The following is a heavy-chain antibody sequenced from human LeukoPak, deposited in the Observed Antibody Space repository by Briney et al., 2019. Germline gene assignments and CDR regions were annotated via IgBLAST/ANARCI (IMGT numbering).Heavy chain of an antibody. Sequence: GGSLRLSCAASGFTFSTYGMSWVRQAPGKGLEWVSGISTSGGRTFCADSVKGRFTLSRDNSKNTLYLQMNSLRAEDTAVYYCAKTSGSYWNYFDYWGQGTLVTVSS. CDR2: ISTSGGRT. CDR3: AKTSGSYWNYFDY. D-gene: IGHD1-26*01. V-gene: IGHV3-23*01. J-gene: IGHJ4*02. CDR1: GFTFSTYG.